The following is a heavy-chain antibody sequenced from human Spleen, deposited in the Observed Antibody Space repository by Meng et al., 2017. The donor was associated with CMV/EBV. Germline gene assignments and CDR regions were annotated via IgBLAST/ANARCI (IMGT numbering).Heavy chain of an antibody. CDR1: GGTFSSYA. CDR2: IIPMVGVP. D-gene: IGHD2-15*01. J-gene: IGHJ3*02. Sequence: SVKVSCKASGGTFSSYAISWVRQAPGQGLEWMGGIIPMVGVPNYGQRFQGRVTITADKNTSTAYMELSSLRSEDTAMFYCARGRLCGGGSCRDAFDIWGQGTMVTVSS. CDR3: ARGRLCGGGSCRDAFDI. V-gene: IGHV1-69*10.